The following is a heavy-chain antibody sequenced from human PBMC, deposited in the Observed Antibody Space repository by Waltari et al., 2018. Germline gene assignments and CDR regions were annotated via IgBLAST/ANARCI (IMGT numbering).Heavy chain of an antibody. Sequence: EVQLVESGGGWVQPGGSLRLSCAASGFPFGDYDRDWVRQASEKGLEWVGRSRSRRYSYSTEYAASVSGRFIISRDESENSIYLQMNSLKPEDTAVYYCARDLDGDSNLDYWGQGTLVTVSS. CDR3: ARDLDGDSNLDY. CDR2: SRSRRYSYST. J-gene: IGHJ4*02. V-gene: IGHV3-72*01. D-gene: IGHD2-21*02. CDR1: GFPFGDYD.